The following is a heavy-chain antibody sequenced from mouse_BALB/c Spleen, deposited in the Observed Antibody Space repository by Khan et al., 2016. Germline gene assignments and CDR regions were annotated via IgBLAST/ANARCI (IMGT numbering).Heavy chain of an antibody. CDR1: GYTFTDYS. Sequence: QIQLVQSGPELKKPGETVKISCKASGYTFTDYSMHWVKQAPGKGLKWMGWINTETGEPTYADDFKGRFAFSLETSASTAYLEINNLKNEDTATCLCTRSTVVPQNYYAMDYWGQGTSVTVSS. CDR2: INTETGEP. D-gene: IGHD1-1*01. V-gene: IGHV9-2-1*01. CDR3: TRSTVVPQNYYAMDY. J-gene: IGHJ4*01.